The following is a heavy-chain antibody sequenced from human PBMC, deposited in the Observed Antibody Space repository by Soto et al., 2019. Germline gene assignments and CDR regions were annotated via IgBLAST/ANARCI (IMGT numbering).Heavy chain of an antibody. CDR2: INHSGST. V-gene: IGHV4-34*01. J-gene: IGHJ6*02. CDR1: GGSLSGYY. D-gene: IGHD3-22*01. Sequence: SETLSLTCAVSGGSLSGYYWSWIRQPPGKGLEWIGEINHSGSTNYNPSLKSRVTISVDTSKNQFSLKLSSVTAADTAVYYCANQGRYYDSSGYYPGYGMDVWGQGTTVTV. CDR3: ANQGRYYDSSGYYPGYGMDV.